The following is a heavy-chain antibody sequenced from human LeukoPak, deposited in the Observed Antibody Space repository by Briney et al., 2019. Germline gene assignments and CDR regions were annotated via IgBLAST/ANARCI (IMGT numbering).Heavy chain of an antibody. V-gene: IGHV5-51*01. Sequence: GESLKISCKGSGYTFTTYSIGWVRQLPGKGLEWMGIIYPGDSDTTYSPSFQGQVKISSDKSTTTAYLQWSSLKASDTAMYYCARRGKNYYGSGTYYWGQGTLVTVSS. J-gene: IGHJ4*02. CDR2: IYPGDSDT. D-gene: IGHD3-10*01. CDR1: GYTFTTYS. CDR3: ARRGKNYYGSGTYY.